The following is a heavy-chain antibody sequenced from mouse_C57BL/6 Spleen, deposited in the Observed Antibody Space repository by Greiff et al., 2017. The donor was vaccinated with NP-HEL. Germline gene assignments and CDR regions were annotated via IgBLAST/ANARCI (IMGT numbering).Heavy chain of an antibody. CDR1: GYTFTSYG. Sequence: QVQLQQSGAELARPGASVKLSCKASGYTFTSYGISWVKQRTGQGLEWIGEIYPRSGNTYYNEKFKGKATLTADKSSSTAYMELRSLTSEDSAVYFCARSDYGNYEGYFDVWGTGTTVTVSS. CDR2: IYPRSGNT. CDR3: ARSDYGNYEGYFDV. J-gene: IGHJ1*03. V-gene: IGHV1-81*01. D-gene: IGHD2-1*01.